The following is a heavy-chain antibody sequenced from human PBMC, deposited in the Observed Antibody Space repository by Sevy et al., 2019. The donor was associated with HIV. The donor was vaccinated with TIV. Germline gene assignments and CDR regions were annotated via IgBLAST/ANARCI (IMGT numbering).Heavy chain of an antibody. CDR3: ATVGLRYFSGSSSYQGDWFDP. J-gene: IGHJ5*02. Sequence: ASVKVSCKVSGYTLTKLSIDWVRQAPGKALEWMGEFDPQDVKTISSQRFQGRLTMTVDTSTDTAYMELSILTSEDTAVYYCATVGLRYFSGSSSYQGDWFDPWGQGTLVTVSS. CDR2: FDPQDVKT. CDR1: GYTLTKLS. D-gene: IGHD2-15*01. V-gene: IGHV1-24*01.